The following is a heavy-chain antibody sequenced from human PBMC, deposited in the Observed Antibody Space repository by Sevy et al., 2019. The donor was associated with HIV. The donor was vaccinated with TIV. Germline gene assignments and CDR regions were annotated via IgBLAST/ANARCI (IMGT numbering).Heavy chain of an antibody. V-gene: IGHV3-33*01. D-gene: IGHD3-22*01. J-gene: IGHJ4*02. CDR2: IWYDGSNK. CDR3: AREGDSSGYFDY. Sequence: GGSLRLSCAASGFIFSSYGMHWVRQAPGKGLEWVAVIWYDGSNKYYADSGKGRFTISRDNSKNTLYLQMNSLRAEDTAVYYCAREGDSSGYFDYWGQGTLVTVSS. CDR1: GFIFSSYG.